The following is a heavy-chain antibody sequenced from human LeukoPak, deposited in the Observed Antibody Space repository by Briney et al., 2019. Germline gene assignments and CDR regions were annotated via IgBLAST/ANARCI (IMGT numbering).Heavy chain of an antibody. J-gene: IGHJ3*01. CDR2: IYYSGST. D-gene: IGHD1-26*01. V-gene: IGHV4-59*01. CDR3: ARQFLVGSTFHAFDL. Sequence: PSETLSLTCTVSGGSISSYYWSWIRQPPGKGLEWIGYIYYSGSTNYNPSLKSRVTISVKTSKNQFSLKLSSVTAADMAVYFCARQFLVGSTFHAFDLWGQGTRVTVSS. CDR1: GGSISSYY.